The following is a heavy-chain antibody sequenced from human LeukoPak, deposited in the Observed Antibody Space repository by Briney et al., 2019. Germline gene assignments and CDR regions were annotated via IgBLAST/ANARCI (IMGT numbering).Heavy chain of an antibody. J-gene: IGHJ4*02. Sequence: SETLSLTCAVYGGSFSGYYWSWIRQPPGKGPEWIGEINHSGSTNYNPSLKSRVTISVDTSKNQFSLKLSSVTAADTAVYYCARGQRRTGIDYWGQGTLVTVSS. CDR3: ARGQRRTGIDY. CDR1: GGSFSGYY. D-gene: IGHD1-1*01. V-gene: IGHV4-34*01. CDR2: INHSGST.